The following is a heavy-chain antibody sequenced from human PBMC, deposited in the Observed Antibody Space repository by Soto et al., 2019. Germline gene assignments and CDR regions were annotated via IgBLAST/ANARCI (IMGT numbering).Heavy chain of an antibody. CDR3: ARDGLFAYCSSTSCYGTFDY. CDR2: ISAYNGNT. V-gene: IGHV1-18*01. CDR1: GYTFTSYG. D-gene: IGHD2-2*01. J-gene: IGHJ4*02. Sequence: QVQLVQSGAEVKKPGASVKVSCKASGYTFTSYGISWVRQAPGQGLEWMGWISAYNGNTNYAQKLEGRVTMTTDTSTSTAYIELRSLRSDDTAVYYCARDGLFAYCSSTSCYGTFDYWGQGTLVTVSS.